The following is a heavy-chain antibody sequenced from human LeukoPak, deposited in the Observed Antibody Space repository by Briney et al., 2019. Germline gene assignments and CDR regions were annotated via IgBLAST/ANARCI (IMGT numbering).Heavy chain of an antibody. CDR2: INQDGSKI. CDR3: ARAWAGRASY. D-gene: IGHD7-27*01. Sequence: PGGSLRLSCAASGFTLSNYWMAWVRQAPGKGLEWVANINQDGSKIYYADSMTGRFTISRDTAKNSLYLQVNSLRVEDTAVYYCARAWAGRASYWGQGTLVTVSS. CDR1: GFTLSNYW. V-gene: IGHV3-7*04. J-gene: IGHJ4*02.